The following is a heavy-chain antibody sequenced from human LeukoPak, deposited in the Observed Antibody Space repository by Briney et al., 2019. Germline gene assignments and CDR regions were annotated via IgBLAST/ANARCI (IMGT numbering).Heavy chain of an antibody. J-gene: IGHJ3*02. CDR3: ARDPYYYGSGSYGI. CDR1: GFTFTSYD. D-gene: IGHD3-10*01. V-gene: IGHV1-8*01. CDR2: MNPNSGNT. Sequence: ASVKVSCKASGFTFTSYDINWVRQATGQGLEWMGWMNPNSGNTGYAQKFQGRVTMTRNTSISTAYMELSSLRSEDTAVYYCARDPYYYGSGSYGIWGQGTMATVSS.